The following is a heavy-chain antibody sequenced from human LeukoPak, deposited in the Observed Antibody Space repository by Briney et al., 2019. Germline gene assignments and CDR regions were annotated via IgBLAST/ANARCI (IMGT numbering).Heavy chain of an antibody. D-gene: IGHD2-15*01. Sequence: SETLSLTCNVSGGSISGYHWSWIRQPPGKGLEWIGYIYYSGSTNYNPSLKSRVTISVDTSKNQFSLKLSSVTAADTAVYYCARVAAYYYYMDVWGKGTTVTVSS. V-gene: IGHV4-59*01. CDR2: IYYSGST. CDR1: GGSISGYH. J-gene: IGHJ6*03. CDR3: ARVAAYYYYMDV.